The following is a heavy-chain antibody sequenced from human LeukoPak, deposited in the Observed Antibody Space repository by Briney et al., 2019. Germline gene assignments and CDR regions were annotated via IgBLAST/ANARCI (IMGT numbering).Heavy chain of an antibody. CDR1: GGSFSGYY. J-gene: IGHJ6*02. CDR3: ARGKFETVRGFLYHYYGMDV. CDR2: ISHSGST. Sequence: PSETLSLTCAVYGGSFSGYYWRWIRQPPGKGLEWIGEISHSGSTNYNPSLKSRVTISIDTSKNQFSLKLNSVTAADTALFYCARGKFETVRGFLYHYYGMDVWGQGTTVTVSS. D-gene: IGHD3-10*01. V-gene: IGHV4-34*01.